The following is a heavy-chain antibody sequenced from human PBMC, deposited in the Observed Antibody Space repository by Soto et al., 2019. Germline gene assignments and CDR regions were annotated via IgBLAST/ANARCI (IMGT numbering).Heavy chain of an antibody. CDR1: GYTFTGYY. CDR2: INPNSGGT. J-gene: IGHJ5*02. CDR3: ARPWAGGGSQNWFDP. D-gene: IGHD3-16*01. V-gene: IGHV1-2*04. Sequence: QVQLVQSGAEVKKPGASVKVSCKASGYTFTGYYMHWVRQAPGQGLEWMGWINPNSGGTNYAQKFQGWVTMTRDPSIGTAYRELSRLGPNDTAVNYCARPWAGGGSQNWFDPWGQGTLVTVSS.